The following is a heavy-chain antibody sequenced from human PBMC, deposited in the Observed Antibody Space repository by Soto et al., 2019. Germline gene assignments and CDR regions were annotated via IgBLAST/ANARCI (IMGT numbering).Heavy chain of an antibody. J-gene: IGHJ4*02. CDR2: TFHTGST. V-gene: IGHV4-31*03. D-gene: IGHD3-22*01. Sequence: QVQLQESGPGLVKPSQTLPLTCTVSGDSITTGNYYWSWIRQRPGKGLEWIGYTFHTGSTHYNPSLQSRPLITMATSANQFSLRLRSVTAADTAVYYCARLVYHYYDSSGHIDSWGQGTLVTVSS. CDR1: GDSITTGNYY. CDR3: ARLVYHYYDSSGHIDS.